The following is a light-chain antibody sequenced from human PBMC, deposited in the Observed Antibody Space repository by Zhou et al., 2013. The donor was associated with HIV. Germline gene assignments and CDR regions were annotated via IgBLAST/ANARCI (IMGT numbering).Light chain of an antibody. Sequence: DIQMTQYPSTLSASVGDRVTITCRASQSISSWLAWYQQKPGKAPKLLIYKASSLESGVPSRFSGSGSGTEFTLTISCLQSEDFATYYCQQYYSYPITFGQGTRLEIK. CDR3: QQYYSYPIT. J-gene: IGKJ5*01. CDR2: KAS. V-gene: IGKV1-5*03. CDR1: QSISSW.